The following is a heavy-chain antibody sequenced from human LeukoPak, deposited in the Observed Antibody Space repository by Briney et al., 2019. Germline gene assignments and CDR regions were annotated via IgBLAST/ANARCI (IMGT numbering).Heavy chain of an antibody. V-gene: IGHV3-7*01. Sequence: GGSLRLSCATSGFTLSTYWMTWVRQAPGKGPEWVANIRHDGSEKNYVDSVKGRFTISRDNAKNSLYLQMNSLRAEDTAIYCCGRELRGWGGGGVDVWGQGTTVTVSS. D-gene: IGHD4-23*01. J-gene: IGHJ6*02. CDR1: GFTLSTYW. CDR3: GRELRGWGGGGVDV. CDR2: IRHDGSEK.